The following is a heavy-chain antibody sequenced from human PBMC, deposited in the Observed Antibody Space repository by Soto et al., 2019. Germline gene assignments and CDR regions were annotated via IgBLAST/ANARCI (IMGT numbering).Heavy chain of an antibody. D-gene: IGHD1-26*01. J-gene: IGHJ4*02. Sequence: QITLRQSGPPRVRPTQPLTLTCNFSGFSLSSSGVCVGWIRQPPGKAPQLLVVIYWDDDKRYSPSLKSRLTITKDTSKNQVVLTMTNMDPVDKGTYYCAHRALYSGSYWDGGYFDAWGQGTPVTVSP. CDR1: GFSLSSSGVC. CDR2: IYWDDDK. CDR3: AHRALYSGSYWDGGYFDA. V-gene: IGHV2-5*02.